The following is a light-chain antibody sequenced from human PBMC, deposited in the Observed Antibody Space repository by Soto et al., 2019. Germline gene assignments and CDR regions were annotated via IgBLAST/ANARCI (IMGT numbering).Light chain of an antibody. CDR1: SSDVGSYDY. Sequence: QSALTQPPSASGSPGQSVTISCTGTSSDVGSYDYVSWYQQHPGKAPKLIIYAVSERPSGVPDRFSGSKSGNTASLTVSGLQAEDEADYYCSSYAGSNNYVFGTGTKLT. J-gene: IGLJ1*01. CDR3: SSYAGSNNYV. V-gene: IGLV2-8*01. CDR2: AVS.